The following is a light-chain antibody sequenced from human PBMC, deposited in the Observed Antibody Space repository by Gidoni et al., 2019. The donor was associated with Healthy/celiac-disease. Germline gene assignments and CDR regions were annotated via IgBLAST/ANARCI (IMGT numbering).Light chain of an antibody. V-gene: IGKV1-33*01. J-gene: IGKJ3*01. CDR1: QDITNY. Sequence: DIQMTQPPSSLSASVGDRVTITCQASQDITNYLNWYQQKPGKAPKLLIYDAPNLETGVPSRFSGSGSGTDFTFTISSLQPEDIATYYCQQYDNLPFTFGPGTKVDIK. CDR2: DAP. CDR3: QQYDNLPFT.